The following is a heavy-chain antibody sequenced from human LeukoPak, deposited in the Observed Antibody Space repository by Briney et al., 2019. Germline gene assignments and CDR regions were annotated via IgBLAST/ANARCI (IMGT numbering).Heavy chain of an antibody. J-gene: IGHJ5*02. CDR2: IGTAGDT. Sequence: GGSLRLSCAASGFTFSSYDMHWVRQPTGKGLEWVSAIGTAGDTYYAGSVKGRFTISRENAKNSLYLQMNSLRAGDTAVYYCARGAILGSSNWYNWFDPWGQGTLVTVSS. CDR1: GFTFSSYD. D-gene: IGHD6-13*01. V-gene: IGHV3-13*01. CDR3: ARGAILGSSNWYNWFDP.